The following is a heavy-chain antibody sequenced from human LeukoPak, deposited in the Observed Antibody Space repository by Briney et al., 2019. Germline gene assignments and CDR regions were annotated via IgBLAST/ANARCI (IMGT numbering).Heavy chain of an antibody. Sequence: ASVKVSCKASGYTFTSYGISWVRQAPGQGLEWMRWISAYNGNTNYAQKLQGRVTMTTDTSTSTAYMELRSLRSDDTAVYYCASSREGDWYLDLWGRGTLVTVSS. CDR1: GYTFTSYG. CDR3: ASSREGDWYLDL. V-gene: IGHV1-18*01. D-gene: IGHD5-24*01. J-gene: IGHJ2*01. CDR2: ISAYNGNT.